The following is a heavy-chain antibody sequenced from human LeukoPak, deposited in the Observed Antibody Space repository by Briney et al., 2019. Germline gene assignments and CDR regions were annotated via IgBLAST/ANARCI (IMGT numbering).Heavy chain of an antibody. D-gene: IGHD1-26*01. CDR2: ISYDGSNE. J-gene: IGHJ4*02. V-gene: IGHV3-30*04. CDR1: GFTFSSYV. CDR3: AKAGSIRFDY. Sequence: GGSLRLSCAASGFTFSSYVMHWVRQAPGKGLEWVAIISYDGSNEYYADSVKGRFTISRDNAKNTLYLQMNNLRAEDTAVYYCAKAGSIRFDYWGQGTLVTVSS.